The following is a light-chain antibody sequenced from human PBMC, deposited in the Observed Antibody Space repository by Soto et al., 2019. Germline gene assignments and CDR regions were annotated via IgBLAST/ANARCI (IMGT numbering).Light chain of an antibody. V-gene: IGKV3-20*01. CDR2: GTS. Sequence: EIVLTHSPGTLSVSPGEKVTLSCRASERVRRSYLGWYQQKPVQAPSLLIYGTSTRATGIPDRFSGSGSGTDFALTISRLEPEDLAVYYCQQYGSSPWTFGQGTKVEVK. CDR1: ERVRRSY. CDR3: QQYGSSPWT. J-gene: IGKJ1*01.